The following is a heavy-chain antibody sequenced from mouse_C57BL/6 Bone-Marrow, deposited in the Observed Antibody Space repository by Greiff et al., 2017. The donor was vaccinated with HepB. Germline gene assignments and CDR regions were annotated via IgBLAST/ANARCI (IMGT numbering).Heavy chain of an antibody. Sequence: VKLQESGPGLVQPSQSLSITCTVSGFSLTSYGVHWVRQSPGKGLEWLGVIWSGGCTDYNAAFISRLSISKDNSKSQVFFKMNSLQADDTAIYYCARLNYWGQGTLVTVSA. CDR1: GFSLTSYG. J-gene: IGHJ3*01. CDR2: IWSGGCT. V-gene: IGHV2-2*01. CDR3: ARLNY.